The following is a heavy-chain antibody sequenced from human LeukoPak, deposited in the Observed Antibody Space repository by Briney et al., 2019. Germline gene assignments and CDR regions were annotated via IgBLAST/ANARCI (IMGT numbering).Heavy chain of an antibody. V-gene: IGHV1-8*01. CDR3: ARVGKLRYFHGSWFDP. CDR1: GYTFTSYD. J-gene: IGHJ5*02. D-gene: IGHD3-9*01. CDR2: MNPNSGNT. Sequence: AAVNVSCKASGYTFTSYDINWVRQATGQGLEWMGWMNPNSGNTGYAQKFQGRVTMTRNTSISTAYMELSSLRSEVTAVYYCARVGKLRYFHGSWFDPWGQGTLVTVSS.